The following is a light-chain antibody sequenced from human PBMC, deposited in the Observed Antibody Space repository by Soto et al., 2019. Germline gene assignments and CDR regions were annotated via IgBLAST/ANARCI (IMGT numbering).Light chain of an antibody. V-gene: IGKV1-39*01. J-gene: IGKJ5*01. CDR1: QSISIY. Sequence: DIQMTQSPSSLSASVGDRVTITCRASQSISIYLNWYQQKPGKAPKVLIYAASSLQSGVPPRFSGSGSGTEFTLTISSLHPDDFATYYCQQYNSYLITFGQGTRLEI. CDR2: AAS. CDR3: QQYNSYLIT.